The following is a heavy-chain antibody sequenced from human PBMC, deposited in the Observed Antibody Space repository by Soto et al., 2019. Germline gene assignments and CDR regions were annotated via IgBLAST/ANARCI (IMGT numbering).Heavy chain of an antibody. Sequence: QVQLVESGGGVVQPGRSLRLSCAASGFTFSGYGMHWVRQAPGKGLEWVAVTRHDGSNTYYADSVRGRFTISRDNSNKMLYLQMNSLRAEDTAVYCGAIDGVGTTTYFGYFDYWGQGTLVTVSS. CDR1: GFTFSGYG. V-gene: IGHV3-33*01. J-gene: IGHJ4*02. CDR2: TRHDGSNT. D-gene: IGHD1-26*01. CDR3: AIDGVGTTTYFGYFDY.